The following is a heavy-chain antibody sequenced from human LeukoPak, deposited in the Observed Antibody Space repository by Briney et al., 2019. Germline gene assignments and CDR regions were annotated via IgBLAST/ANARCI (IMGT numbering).Heavy chain of an antibody. CDR1: GFPFSGYW. J-gene: IGHJ5*02. D-gene: IGHD5-12*01. CDR3: ARSASGYDA. Sequence: GGSLRLSCAASGFPFSGYWMHWVRQAPGKGLVWVSCIDDDGAGTTYADSVKGRFTISRDNAKNTLYLQMNSLRVEDTAVYYCARSASGYDAWGQGTLVTVSS. V-gene: IGHV3-74*01. CDR2: IDDDGAGT.